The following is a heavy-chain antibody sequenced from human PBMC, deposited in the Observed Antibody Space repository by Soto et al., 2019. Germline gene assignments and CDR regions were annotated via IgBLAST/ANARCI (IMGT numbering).Heavy chain of an antibody. D-gene: IGHD3-16*01. V-gene: IGHV1-69*01. CDR1: GGTFSSYS. CDR3: ARDGGRHSGGSDY. J-gene: IGHJ4*02. CDR2: IIPIFGTA. Sequence: QVQLVQSGAEVKKPGSSVKVSCKASGGTFSSYSINWVRQAPGQGLEWMGEIIPIFGTANYAQKFQGRVTIPADESTSTAYMELSSLRSEDTAVYYWARDGGRHSGGSDYWGQGTLVTVSS.